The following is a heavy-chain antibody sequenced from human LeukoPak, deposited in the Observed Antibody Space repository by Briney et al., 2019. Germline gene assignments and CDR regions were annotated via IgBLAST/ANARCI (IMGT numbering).Heavy chain of an antibody. V-gene: IGHV4-4*02. CDR3: ARLTYYDFWRFDY. J-gene: IGHJ4*02. D-gene: IGHD3-3*01. CDR2: IYHSGST. CDR1: GGSISSSNW. Sequence: SETLSLTCAVSGGSISSSNWWSWVRQPPGKGLEWIGEIYHSGSTNYNPSLKSRVTISVDKSKNQFSQKLSSVTAVDTAVYYCARLTYYDFWRFDYWGQGTLVTVSS.